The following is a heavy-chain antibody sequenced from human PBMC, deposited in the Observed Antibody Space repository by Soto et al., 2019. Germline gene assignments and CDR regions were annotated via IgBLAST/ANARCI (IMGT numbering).Heavy chain of an antibody. CDR1: GGTFSSYA. Sequence: ASVKVSCKASGGTFSSYAISWVRQAPGQGLEWMGGIIPIFGTANYAQKFQGRVTITADKSTSTAYMELSSLRSEDTAVYYCAANRMGATPYYYYGMDVWGQGTTVTSP. J-gene: IGHJ6*02. D-gene: IGHD1-26*01. V-gene: IGHV1-69*06. CDR3: AANRMGATPYYYYGMDV. CDR2: IIPIFGTA.